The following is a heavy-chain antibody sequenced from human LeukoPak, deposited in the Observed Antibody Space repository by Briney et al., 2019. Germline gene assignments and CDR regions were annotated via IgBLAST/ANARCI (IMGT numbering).Heavy chain of an antibody. CDR3: ARGRYYDSSGYYPFDY. J-gene: IGHJ4*02. D-gene: IGHD3-22*01. CDR2: IYSGGST. Sequence: GRSLRLSCAASGFTVSSNYMSWVRQAPGKGLEWVSVIYSGGSTYYADSVKGRFTISRDNSKNTLYLQMNSLRAEDTAVYYCARGRYYDSSGYYPFDYWGQGTLVTVSS. V-gene: IGHV3-53*01. CDR1: GFTVSSNY.